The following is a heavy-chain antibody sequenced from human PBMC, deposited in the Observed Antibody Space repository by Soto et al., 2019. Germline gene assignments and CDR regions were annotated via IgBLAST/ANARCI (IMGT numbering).Heavy chain of an antibody. V-gene: IGHV4-4*02. CDR2: IYHGGNI. J-gene: IGHJ4*02. CDR1: GDSVNTSDW. D-gene: IGHD2-8*02. CDR3: ARYHQMSDTWCFDF. Sequence: SETLSLTCAVSGDSVNTSDWWNWVRQPPGKGLEWIGEIYHGGNIYYNPALKSRVTISLDKSKNQLSLELTSVTATDTAIYYCARYHQMSDTWCFDFWGQGTLVTVSS.